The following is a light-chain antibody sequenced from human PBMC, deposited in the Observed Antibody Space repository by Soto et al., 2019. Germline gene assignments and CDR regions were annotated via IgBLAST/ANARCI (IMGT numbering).Light chain of an antibody. Sequence: QAVVTQPPSVSAAPGQKVTISCSGSSSNIGDNYVSWYQQLPGTAPKLLIYENNKRPSGIPDRFSGSKSGTSATLGITGLQTGDEADFYCGTWDSSLGVGVFGTGTKVTVL. CDR3: GTWDSSLGVGV. V-gene: IGLV1-51*01. CDR2: ENN. CDR1: SSNIGDNY. J-gene: IGLJ1*01.